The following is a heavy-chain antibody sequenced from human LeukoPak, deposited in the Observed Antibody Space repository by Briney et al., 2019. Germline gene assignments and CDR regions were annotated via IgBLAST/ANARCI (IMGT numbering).Heavy chain of an antibody. V-gene: IGHV4-34*01. CDR2: INHSGGT. CDR3: ARGLTRNFDY. Sequence: PSEALSLTCAVHGGSFSGYYWSWIRQPPGEGLEWGGEINHSGGTNYNPSLKRRVTISVATYKNQFSLKLSSVTAADTAVYYCARGLTRNFDYWGQGTLVTVSS. CDR1: GGSFSGYY. J-gene: IGHJ4*02.